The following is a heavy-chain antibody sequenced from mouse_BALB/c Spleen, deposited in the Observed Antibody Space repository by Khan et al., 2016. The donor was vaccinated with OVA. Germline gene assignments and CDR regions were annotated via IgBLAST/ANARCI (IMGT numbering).Heavy chain of an antibody. CDR1: GYSITSDYA. V-gene: IGHV3-2*02. Sequence: EVKLLESGPGLVKPSQSLSLTCTVTGYSITSDYAWNWIRQFPGNKLEWMGYISYSGSPTYNPSLKSRFSITRDTSKDQFFLQLKSVTSEDTATYYCASELGRYYALDYWGQGTSVTVSS. CDR2: ISYSGSP. D-gene: IGHD4-1*01. J-gene: IGHJ4*01. CDR3: ASELGRYYALDY.